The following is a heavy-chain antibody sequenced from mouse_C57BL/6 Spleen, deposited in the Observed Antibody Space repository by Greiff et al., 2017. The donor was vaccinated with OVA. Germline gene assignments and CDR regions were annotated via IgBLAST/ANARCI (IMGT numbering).Heavy chain of an antibody. Sequence: QVQLQQSGAELVRPGTSVKVSCKASGYAFTNYLIEWVKQRPGQGLEWIGVINPGSGGTNYNEKFKGKATLTADKSSSTAYMQLSSLTSEDSAVYFCARGAVVAPYYFDYWGQGTTLTVSS. V-gene: IGHV1-54*01. D-gene: IGHD1-1*01. CDR2: INPGSGGT. CDR3: ARGAVVAPYYFDY. J-gene: IGHJ2*01. CDR1: GYAFTNYL.